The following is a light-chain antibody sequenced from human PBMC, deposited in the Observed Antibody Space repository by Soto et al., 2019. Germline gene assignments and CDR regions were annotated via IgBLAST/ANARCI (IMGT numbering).Light chain of an antibody. V-gene: IGKV3-11*01. J-gene: IGKJ4*01. CDR2: DAS. CDR3: QQRSNWPRT. Sequence: EIVLTQSPAALSFSPGERATLSCRASQSVGNSLASYQQKPGQAPRLLIYDASSKPTDIPARFTGSGSGTDFSLTISGLEPEDFAVYYCQQRSNWPRTFGGWTKVEIK. CDR1: QSVGNS.